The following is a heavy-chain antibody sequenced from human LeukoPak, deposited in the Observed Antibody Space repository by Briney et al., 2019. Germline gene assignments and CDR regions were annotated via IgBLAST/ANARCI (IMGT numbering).Heavy chain of an antibody. J-gene: IGHJ6*03. CDR2: ISGSGGST. V-gene: IGHV3-23*01. D-gene: IGHD1-14*01. Sequence: GGSLRLSCAASGFTFSSYAMSWVRQAPGKGLEWVSAISGSGGSTYYADSVKGRFTISRDNAKNSLYLQMNSLRAEDTAVYYCARDNTGPYYYYYMDVWGKGTTVTVSS. CDR3: ARDNTGPYYYYYMDV. CDR1: GFTFSSYA.